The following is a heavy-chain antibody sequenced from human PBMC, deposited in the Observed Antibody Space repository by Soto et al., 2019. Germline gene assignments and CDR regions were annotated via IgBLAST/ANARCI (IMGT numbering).Heavy chain of an antibody. V-gene: IGHV3-21*06. CDR3: ARESEDLASNFDY. Sequence: GGSLRLSCAASGFTFTRYSMNWVRQAPGKGLEWVSSISSTTNYIYYGDSMKGRFTISRDNAKNSLYLEMNSLRAEDTAVYYCARESEDLASNFDYWGQGALVTVSS. J-gene: IGHJ4*02. CDR2: ISSTTNYI. CDR1: GFTFTRYS.